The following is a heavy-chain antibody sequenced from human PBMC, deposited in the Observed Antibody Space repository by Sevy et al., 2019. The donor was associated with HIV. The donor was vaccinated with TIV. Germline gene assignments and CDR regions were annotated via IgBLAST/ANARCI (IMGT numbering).Heavy chain of an antibody. CDR3: EKDGYKPSVGDENYYYYYMDV. CDR1: GFTFSSYA. CDR2: ISGSGGST. V-gene: IGHV3-23*01. Sequence: GGSLRLSCAASGFTFSSYAMSWVRQAPGKGLEWVSAISGSGGSTYYADSVKGRFTISRDNSKNTLYLQMNSLRAEDKAVYYCEKDGYKPSVGDENYYYYYMDVWGKGTTVTVSS. J-gene: IGHJ6*03. D-gene: IGHD1-20*01.